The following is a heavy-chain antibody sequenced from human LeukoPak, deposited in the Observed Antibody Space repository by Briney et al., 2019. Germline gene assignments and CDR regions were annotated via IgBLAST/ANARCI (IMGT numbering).Heavy chain of an antibody. V-gene: IGHV3-21*04. CDR3: AKAVAGTPYYFDY. J-gene: IGHJ4*02. Sequence: GGSLRLSCAASGFTFSSYSMNWVRQAPGKGLEWVSSISSSSSYIYYADSVKGRFTISRDNAKNSLYLQMNSLRAEDTALYYCAKAVAGTPYYFDYWGQGTLVTVSS. CDR1: GFTFSSYS. CDR2: ISSSSSYI. D-gene: IGHD6-19*01.